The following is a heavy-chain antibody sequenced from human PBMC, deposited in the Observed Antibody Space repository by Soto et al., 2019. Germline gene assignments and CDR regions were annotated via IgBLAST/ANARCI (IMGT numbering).Heavy chain of an antibody. CDR2: INPNSGGT. Sequence: ASVKVSCKASGYTFTGYYMHWVRQAPGQGLEWMGWINPNSGGTNYAQKFQGWVTMTRDTSISTAYMELSRLRSDDTAVYYCARALRYCSGGSCYSNYYDSSGASDAFDIWVQGTMFTVSS. V-gene: IGHV1-2*04. CDR1: GYTFTGYY. J-gene: IGHJ3*02. D-gene: IGHD2-15*01. CDR3: ARALRYCSGGSCYSNYYDSSGASDAFDI.